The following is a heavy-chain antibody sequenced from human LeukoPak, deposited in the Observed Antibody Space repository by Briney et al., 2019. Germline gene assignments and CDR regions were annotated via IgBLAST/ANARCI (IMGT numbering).Heavy chain of an antibody. J-gene: IGHJ4*02. D-gene: IGHD2-2*01. CDR2: ISWNSGSI. Sequence: GRSLRLSCAASGFTLDDYAMHWVRQAPGKGLEWVSGISWNSGSIVYADSVKGRFTISRDNAKNSLYLQMNSLRAEDTDLYYCAKASHCSSTSCYLDYWGQGTLVTVSS. CDR1: GFTLDDYA. CDR3: AKASHCSSTSCYLDY. V-gene: IGHV3-9*01.